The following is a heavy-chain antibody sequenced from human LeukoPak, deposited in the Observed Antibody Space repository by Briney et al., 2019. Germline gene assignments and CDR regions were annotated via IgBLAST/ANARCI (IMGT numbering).Heavy chain of an antibody. Sequence: ASVKVSCKASGYTFNGYYMHWVRQAPGHGLEWMGRINPNSGGADSAQKFQGRVTLTIDTSINTAYMELSSLRSDDTAVYYCARDRRGYGGYDMNWGQGTLVTVSS. J-gene: IGHJ4*02. D-gene: IGHD5-12*01. CDR2: INPNSGGA. CDR1: GYTFNGYY. V-gene: IGHV1-2*06. CDR3: ARDRRGYGGYDMN.